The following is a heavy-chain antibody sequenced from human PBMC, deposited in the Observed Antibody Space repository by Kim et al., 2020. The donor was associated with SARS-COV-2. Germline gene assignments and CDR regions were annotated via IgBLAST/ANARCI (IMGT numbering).Heavy chain of an antibody. CDR2: IYPGDSDT. V-gene: IGHV5-51*01. CDR1: GYTFTSYW. J-gene: IGHJ6*02. CDR3: ARRRYEYSSGWYYYYGMDV. Sequence: GESLKISCKGSGYTFTSYWIGWVRQMPGKGLEWMGIIYPGDSDTRYSPSFQGQVTISADKSISTAYLQWSSLKASDTAMYYCARRRYEYSSGWYYYYGMDVWGQGTTVTVSS. D-gene: IGHD6-19*01.